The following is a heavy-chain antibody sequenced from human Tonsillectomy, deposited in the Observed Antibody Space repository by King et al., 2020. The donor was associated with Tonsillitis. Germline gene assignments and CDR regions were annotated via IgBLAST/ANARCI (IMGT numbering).Heavy chain of an antibody. Sequence: VQLVESGGGVVQPGRSLRLSCATSGFTFTNHGMHWVRQAPGKGLEWVAALSSAGTNEYYADSVKGRFTISRDTSKNTLYLQMHSLRAEDTAVYYCARLXYWGRXTLVTVS. J-gene: IGHJ4*02. CDR3: ARLXY. CDR2: LSSAGTNE. V-gene: IGHV3-33*05. CDR1: GFTFTNHG.